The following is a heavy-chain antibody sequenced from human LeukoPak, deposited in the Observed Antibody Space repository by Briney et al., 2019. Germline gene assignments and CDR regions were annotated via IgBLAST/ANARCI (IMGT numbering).Heavy chain of an antibody. D-gene: IGHD3-3*01. V-gene: IGHV3-7*01. CDR3: AGGPGFLIDC. CDR2: INQGGSQK. CDR1: GFTFSSYW. J-gene: IGHJ4*02. Sequence: PGGSLRLSCAASGFTFSSYWMSWVRQAPGKGPEWVANINQGGSQKHYVDSVKGRLTISRDNAKNLLYLQMDSLRAEDTAVYYCAGGPGFLIDCWGQGSLVTVSS.